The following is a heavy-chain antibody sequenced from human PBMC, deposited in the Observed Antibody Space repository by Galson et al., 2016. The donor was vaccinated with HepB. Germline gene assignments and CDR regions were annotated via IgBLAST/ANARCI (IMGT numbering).Heavy chain of an antibody. CDR2: MYSDENSA. J-gene: IGHJ1*01. CDR3: TRDYYDSSGYWRCQH. D-gene: IGHD3-22*01. CDR1: GFTFSHDW. Sequence: SLRLSCAASGFTFSHDWMHWVRQAPGKGLVWVSGMYSDENSASYADSVRGRFTISRDNGKNTLNLQMNRLRVEDTAMYYCTRDYYDSSGYWRCQHWGQGTLVIVSS. V-gene: IGHV3-74*01.